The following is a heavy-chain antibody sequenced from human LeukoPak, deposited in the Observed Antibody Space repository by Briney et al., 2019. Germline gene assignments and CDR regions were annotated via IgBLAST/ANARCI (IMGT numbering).Heavy chain of an antibody. Sequence: GGSLRLSCAASGFTFNSYAMTWVRQGAGRGLEWVSTISGTSGTTNYADSVEGRFSTSRDDSKNTLYLQMTSLRVEDTAVYFCARVQPDNNDEYNWFDPWGQGTQVTVFS. CDR3: ARVQPDNNDEYNWFDP. CDR2: ISGTSGTT. V-gene: IGHV3-23*01. D-gene: IGHD1-1*01. J-gene: IGHJ5*02. CDR1: GFTFNSYA.